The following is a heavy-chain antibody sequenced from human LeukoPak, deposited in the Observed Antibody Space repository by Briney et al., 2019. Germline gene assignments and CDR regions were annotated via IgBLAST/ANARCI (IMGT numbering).Heavy chain of an antibody. J-gene: IGHJ4*02. D-gene: IGHD4/OR15-4a*01. CDR1: GYTFTSYY. CDR2: INPITGNT. V-gene: IGHV1-46*01. Sequence: ASVKVSCKASGYTFTSYYMHWVRQAPGQGFDWMGIINPITGNTNYAQKFQGRVSMTRDTSTRTVYMELSSLRSEDTAVYYCARGGVEYDYGDAFDFWGQGTLVTVSS. CDR3: ARGGVEYDYGDAFDF.